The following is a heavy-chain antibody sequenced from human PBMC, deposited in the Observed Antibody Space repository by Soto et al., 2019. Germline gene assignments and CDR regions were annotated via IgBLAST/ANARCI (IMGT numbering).Heavy chain of an antibody. D-gene: IGHD3-3*01. J-gene: IGHJ6*02. CDR1: GYTFTSYG. CDR3: ARLLASDYWSGTSDGMAV. Sequence: QVQLVQSGAEVKKPGASVKVSCKASGYTFTSYGISWVRQAPGQGLEWMGWISAYNGNTNYAQKLQGRVTMTTATATSTAYMELRSLRSDDPAVYCWARLLASDYWSGTSDGMAVWGQGTTVTVSS. CDR2: ISAYNGNT. V-gene: IGHV1-18*01.